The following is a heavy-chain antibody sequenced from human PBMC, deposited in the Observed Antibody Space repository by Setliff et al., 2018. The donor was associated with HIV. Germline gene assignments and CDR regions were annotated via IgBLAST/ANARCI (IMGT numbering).Heavy chain of an antibody. V-gene: IGHV4-4*07. CDR1: NNSIRSSY. D-gene: IGHD2-2*01. CDR2: IHTLGGT. Sequence: PSETLSLTCTVSNNSIRSSYWSWIRQPVGKGLEWIGRIHTLGGTKYNSSLESRVTMSLDTSRNQFSLKLNSVTAADSAVYFCTRDRYANGWLYFDYWG. J-gene: IGHJ4*01. CDR3: TRDRYANGWLYFDY.